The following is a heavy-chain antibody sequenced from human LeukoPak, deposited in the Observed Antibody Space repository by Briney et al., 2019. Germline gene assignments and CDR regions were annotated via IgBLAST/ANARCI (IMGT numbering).Heavy chain of an antibody. CDR3: ARGAPTFYYASSGYYPLGY. CDR1: GFTFSSYE. V-gene: IGHV3-48*03. CDR2: ISSSGSTI. Sequence: GGSLRLSCAASGFTFSSYEMNWVRQAPGKGLEWVSYISSSGSTIYYADSVKGRFTISRDNAKNSLYLQMNSLRAEDTAVYYCARGAPTFYYASSGYYPLGYWGQGTLVTVSS. J-gene: IGHJ4*02. D-gene: IGHD3-22*01.